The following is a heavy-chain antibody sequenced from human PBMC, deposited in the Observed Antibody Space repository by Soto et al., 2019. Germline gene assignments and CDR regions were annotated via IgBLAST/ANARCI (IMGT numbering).Heavy chain of an antibody. CDR1: GGTFSSYA. V-gene: IGHV1-69*01. D-gene: IGHD3-10*01. CDR2: IIPIFGTA. CDR3: AMEGMVRGVITPTYYYYGMDV. J-gene: IGHJ6*02. Sequence: SVKVSCKASGGTFSSYAISWVRQAPGQGLEWMGGIIPIFGTANYAQKFQGRVTITADESTSTAYMELSSLRSEDTAVYYCAMEGMVRGVITPTYYYYGMDVWGQGTTVTVSS.